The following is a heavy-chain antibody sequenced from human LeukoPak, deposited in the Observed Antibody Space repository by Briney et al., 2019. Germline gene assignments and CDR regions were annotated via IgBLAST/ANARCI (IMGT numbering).Heavy chain of an antibody. J-gene: IGHJ4*02. CDR3: AREMNYDDYRTSDY. Sequence: VASVKVSCKASGYSFTASYIHWVRQAPGQGLEWMGWIHPRSGDTSYAQNFQGRVTMTRDTSISTVYMELISLRSDDTAVYYCAREMNYDDYRTSDYWGQGTLVTVSS. D-gene: IGHD4-17*01. V-gene: IGHV1-2*02. CDR1: GYSFTASY. CDR2: IHPRSGDT.